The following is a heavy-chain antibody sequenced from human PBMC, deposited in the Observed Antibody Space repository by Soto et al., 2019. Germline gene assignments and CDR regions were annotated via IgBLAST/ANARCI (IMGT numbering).Heavy chain of an antibody. J-gene: IGHJ3*02. V-gene: IGHV3-33*01. Sequence: QVQLVESGGGVVQPGRSLRLSCAASGFTFSSYGMYWVRQAPGKGLEWVAVIWYDGSNKYYADSVKGRFTISRDNSKNTLYLQMNSLRAEDTAVYYCARAKLVDAFDIWGQGTMVTVSS. CDR3: ARAKLVDAFDI. CDR2: IWYDGSNK. CDR1: GFTFSSYG. D-gene: IGHD6-6*01.